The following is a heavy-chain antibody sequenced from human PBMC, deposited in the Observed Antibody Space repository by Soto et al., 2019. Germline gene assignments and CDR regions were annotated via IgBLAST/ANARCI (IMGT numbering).Heavy chain of an antibody. CDR2: VWYDGSNK. V-gene: IGHV3-33*01. CDR3: ARAPYYCSSTSCYPGTYFDY. J-gene: IGHJ4*02. CDR1: GFTFSSYG. Sequence: GGSLRLSCAASGFTFSSYGMHWVRQAPGKGLEWVAVVWYDGSNKYYADSVKGRFTISRDNSKNTLYLQMNSLRAEDTAVYYCARAPYYCSSTSCYPGTYFDYWGQGTLVTVSS. D-gene: IGHD2-2*01.